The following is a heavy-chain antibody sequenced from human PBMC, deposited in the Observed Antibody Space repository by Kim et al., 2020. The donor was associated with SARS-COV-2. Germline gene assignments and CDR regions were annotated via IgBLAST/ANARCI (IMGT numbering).Heavy chain of an antibody. CDR3: ARTGNSGSMGGFDP. CDR2: IIPIFGTA. D-gene: IGHD1-26*01. CDR1: GGTFSSYA. J-gene: IGHJ5*02. V-gene: IGHV1-69*13. Sequence: SVKVSCKASGGTFSSYAISWVRQAPGQGLEWMGGIIPIFGTANYAQKFQGRVTITADESTSTAYMELSSLRSEDTAVYYFARTGNSGSMGGFDPWGQGTLVTVSS.